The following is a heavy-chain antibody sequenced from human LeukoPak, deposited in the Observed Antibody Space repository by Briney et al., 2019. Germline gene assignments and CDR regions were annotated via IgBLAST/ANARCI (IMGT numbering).Heavy chain of an antibody. CDR1: GFTFSNYW. J-gene: IGHJ4*02. Sequence: PGGSLRLSCAASGFTFSNYWMNWVRQAPGKGLEWVANIKLDGSEKYYVGSVKGRFTISRDNAKNSLYLQMNSLRAEDTAVYYCVRSRYCSVGRCYSDYWGQGTLVTVSS. CDR3: VRSRYCSVGRCYSDY. D-gene: IGHD2-15*01. V-gene: IGHV3-7*04. CDR2: IKLDGSEK.